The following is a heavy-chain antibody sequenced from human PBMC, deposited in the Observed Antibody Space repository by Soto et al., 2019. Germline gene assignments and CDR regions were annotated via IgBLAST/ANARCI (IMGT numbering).Heavy chain of an antibody. J-gene: IGHJ5*02. Sequence: QVQLVQSGAEVKTPGASVKVSCRASGYSFRTHGISWVRQAPGQGREWMGWISTYDDKTNFPQKFQGRITMTTDTSTSTACMKLRSPRSDDTAGYFCASDLGYCNSSGCFRNWFDPWGQGTLVTVSS. D-gene: IGHD2-15*01. CDR2: ISTYDDKT. V-gene: IGHV1-18*01. CDR3: ASDLGYCNSSGCFRNWFDP. CDR1: GYSFRTHG.